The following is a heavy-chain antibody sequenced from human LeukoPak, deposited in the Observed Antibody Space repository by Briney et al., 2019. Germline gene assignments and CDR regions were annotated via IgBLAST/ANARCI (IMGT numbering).Heavy chain of an antibody. V-gene: IGHV3-7*03. J-gene: IGHJ4*02. Sequence: TGGSLRLSCAASGFTFSNWWMSWVRQAPGKGLEWVANIKQDGSEKHYVDSVKGRFTISRDNSKNTLYLQMNSLRAEDTAVYYCATNQRKTGDYFDYWGQGTLVTVSS. CDR2: IKQDGSEK. CDR3: ATNQRKTGDYFDY. CDR1: GFTFSNWW. D-gene: IGHD1-1*01.